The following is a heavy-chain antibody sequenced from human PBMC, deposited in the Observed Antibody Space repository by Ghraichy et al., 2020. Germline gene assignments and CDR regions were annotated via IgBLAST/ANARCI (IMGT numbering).Heavy chain of an antibody. J-gene: IGHJ4*02. V-gene: IGHV3-23*01. D-gene: IGHD2-15*01. CDR2: ISGDGSA. Sequence: GGSLRLSCAASGFTLSNYAMTWVRQAPGKGLEWVSVISGDGSAYYADSVKGRFTISRDNSKNTLNLQMDNLRAEDTALYYCAKRTGYNNGGVHYWGRGTLVTVAS. CDR3: AKRTGYNNGGVHY. CDR1: GFTLSNYA.